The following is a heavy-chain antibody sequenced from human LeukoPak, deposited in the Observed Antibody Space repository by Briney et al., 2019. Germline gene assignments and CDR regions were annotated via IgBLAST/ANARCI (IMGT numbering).Heavy chain of an antibody. CDR2: INHSGST. V-gene: IGHV4-34*01. CDR1: GGSFSGYY. J-gene: IGHJ4*02. Sequence: PSETLSLTCAVYGGSFSGYYWSWIRQPPGKGLEWIGEINHSGSTNYNPSLKSRVTILVDTSKNQFSLKLSSVTAADTAVYYCARDYYYDSSGYSYYFDYWGQGTLVTVSS. D-gene: IGHD3-22*01. CDR3: ARDYYYDSSGYSYYFDY.